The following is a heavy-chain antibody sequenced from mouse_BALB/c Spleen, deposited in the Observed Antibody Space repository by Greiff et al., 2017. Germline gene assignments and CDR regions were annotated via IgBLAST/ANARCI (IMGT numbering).Heavy chain of an antibody. V-gene: IGHV3-8*02. J-gene: IGHJ4*01. Sequence: EVQGVESGPGLVKPSQSLSLTCSVTGDSITSGYWNWIRKFPGNKLEYMGYISYSGSTYYNPSLKSRISITRDTSKNQYYLQLNSVTTEDTATYYCARGVYYGSSYAMDYWGQGTSVTVSS. D-gene: IGHD1-1*01. CDR2: ISYSGST. CDR1: GDSITSGY. CDR3: ARGVYYGSSYAMDY.